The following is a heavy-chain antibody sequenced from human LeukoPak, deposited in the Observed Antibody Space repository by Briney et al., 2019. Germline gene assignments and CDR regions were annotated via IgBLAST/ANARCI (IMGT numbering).Heavy chain of an antibody. V-gene: IGHV1-58*01. CDR3: AADPPPAQDSSGYEWNFDY. CDR2: IVVGSGNT. Sequence: SVKVSCKASGFTFTSSAVQWVRQARGQRLEWIGWIVVGSGNTNYAQKFQERVTITRDMSTSTAYMELSSLRSEDTAVYYCAADPPPAQDSSGYEWNFDYWGQGTLVTVSS. CDR1: GFTFTSSA. D-gene: IGHD3-22*01. J-gene: IGHJ4*02.